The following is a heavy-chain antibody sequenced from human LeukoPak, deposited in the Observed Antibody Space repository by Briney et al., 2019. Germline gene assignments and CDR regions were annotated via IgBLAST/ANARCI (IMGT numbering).Heavy chain of an antibody. CDR1: GFTFSSYA. J-gene: IGHJ5*02. CDR3: AREAGYSSSWYYLNWFDP. CDR2: ISYDGSNK. V-gene: IGHV3-30-3*01. D-gene: IGHD6-13*01. Sequence: GRSLRLSCAASGFTFSSYAMHWVRQAPGKGLEWVAVISYDGSNKCYADSVKGRFTISRDNSKNTLYLQMNSLRAEDTAVYYCAREAGYSSSWYYLNWFDPWGQGTLVTVSS.